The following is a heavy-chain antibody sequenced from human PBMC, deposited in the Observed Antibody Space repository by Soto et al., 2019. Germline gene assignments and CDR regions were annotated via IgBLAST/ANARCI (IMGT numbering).Heavy chain of an antibody. Sequence: QVQLVQSGAEVQKPGSSVKVSCKASGGTFSSYTISWVRQAPGQGLEWMGRIIPILGIANYAQKFQGRVTITADKSTSTAYMELSSLRSEDTAVYYCARAGMVRGVIIAPYYYYYMDVWGKGTTVTVSS. CDR3: ARAGMVRGVIIAPYYYYYMDV. D-gene: IGHD3-10*01. J-gene: IGHJ6*03. CDR2: IIPILGIA. V-gene: IGHV1-69*02. CDR1: GGTFSSYT.